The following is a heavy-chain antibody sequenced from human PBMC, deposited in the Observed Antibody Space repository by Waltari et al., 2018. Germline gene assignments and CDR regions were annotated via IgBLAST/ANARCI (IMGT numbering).Heavy chain of an antibody. CDR1: GFTFTNYG. V-gene: IGHV3-30*18. D-gene: IGHD1-1*01. CDR2: MSFDGNNE. CDR3: AKDPPTHWSLDS. Sequence: QVQLVESGGGVVQPGRSLRLSCAASGFTFTNYGMHWVRQAPGKGLEWVELMSFDGNNEYYADTGKGRFTISRDTSKNTLYLQMNSLRPEDTAMYYCAKDPPTHWSLDSWGQGTLVTVSS. J-gene: IGHJ4*02.